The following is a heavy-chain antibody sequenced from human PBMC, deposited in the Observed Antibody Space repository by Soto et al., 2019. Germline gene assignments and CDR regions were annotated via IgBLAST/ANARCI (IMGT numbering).Heavy chain of an antibody. CDR2: IKQDGSEK. J-gene: IGHJ6*03. V-gene: IGHV3-7*01. CDR1: GFTFSSYW. Sequence: EVQLVESGGGLVQPGGSLRLSCAASGFTFSSYWMSWVRQAPGKGLEWVANIKQDGSEKYYVDSVKGRFTISRDNAKNSLYLQMNSLRAEDTAVYYCARDELETSFYYYYYTDVWGKGTTVTVSS. D-gene: IGHD1-1*01. CDR3: ARDELETSFYYYYYTDV.